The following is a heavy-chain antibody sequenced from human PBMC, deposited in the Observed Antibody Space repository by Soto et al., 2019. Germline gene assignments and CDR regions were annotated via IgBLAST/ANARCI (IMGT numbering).Heavy chain of an antibody. CDR2: IIPIFGTA. D-gene: IGHD4-17*01. CDR3: ARVKSHGYGDYRYFDY. V-gene: IGHV1-69*13. CDR1: GGTFSSYA. J-gene: IGHJ4*02. Sequence: ASVKVSCKASGGTFSSYAISWVRQAPGQGLEWMGGIIPIFGTANYAQKFQGRVTITAGESTSTVYMELSSLRSEDTAVYYCARVKSHGYGDYRYFDYWGQGTLVTVSS.